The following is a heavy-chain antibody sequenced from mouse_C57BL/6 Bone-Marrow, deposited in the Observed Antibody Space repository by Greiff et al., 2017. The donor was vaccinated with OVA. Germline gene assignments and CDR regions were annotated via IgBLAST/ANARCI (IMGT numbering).Heavy chain of an antibody. D-gene: IGHD4-1*01. V-gene: IGHV6-3*01. CDR1: GFTFSTYW. CDR2: IRLKSENYST. J-gene: IGHJ3*01. CDR3: TGGAGTAWFAY. Sequence: EVQLVESGGGLVQPGGSMKLSCVASGFTFSTYWMNWVRQSPEQGLEWVAQIRLKSENYSTHYAQSVKGRFTISRDDSKSSVYLQINNLRAEDTGIYYCTGGAGTAWFAYWGQGTLVTVSA.